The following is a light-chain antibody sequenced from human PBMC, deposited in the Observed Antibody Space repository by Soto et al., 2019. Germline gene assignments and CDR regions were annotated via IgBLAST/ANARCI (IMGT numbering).Light chain of an antibody. Sequence: DIVLTQSPGTLYLAPGERAPLSCMSSQSVSCNYLAWYQQNPDQAPRLVIYDVFGRATGIPDMFSGIGSGAELSLTLSRLEPDDSEVYYCQQYGISPTFGQGTKVEIK. J-gene: IGKJ1*01. CDR3: QQYGISPT. CDR1: QSVSCNY. V-gene: IGKV3-20*01. CDR2: DVF.